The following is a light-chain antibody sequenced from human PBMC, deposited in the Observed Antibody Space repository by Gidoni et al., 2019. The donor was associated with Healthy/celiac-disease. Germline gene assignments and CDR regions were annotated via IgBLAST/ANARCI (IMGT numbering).Light chain of an antibody. CDR2: LGS. Sequence: VMTQSPLSLPVTPGEPASISCRSSQSLLHSNGYNYLDWYLQKPGQSPQLLIYLGSNRASGVPDRFSGSGSGTDFTLKISRVEAEDVGVYYCMQALQTPWTFGQGTKVEIK. V-gene: IGKV2-28*01. CDR1: QSLLHSNGYNY. J-gene: IGKJ1*01. CDR3: MQALQTPWT.